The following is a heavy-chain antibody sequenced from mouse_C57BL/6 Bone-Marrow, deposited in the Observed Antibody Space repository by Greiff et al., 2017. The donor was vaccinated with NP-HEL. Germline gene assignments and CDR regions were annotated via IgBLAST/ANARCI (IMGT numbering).Heavy chain of an antibody. CDR3: ARGELLRLPWFAY. CDR1: GYTFTSYW. D-gene: IGHD3-2*02. V-gene: IGHV1-55*01. Sequence: QVQLQQPGAELVKPGASVKMSCKASGYTFTSYWITWVKQRPGQGLEWIGDIYPGSGSTNYNEKFKSKATLTVDTSSSTAYMQLSSLTSEDSAVNSCARGELLRLPWFAYWGQGTLVTVSA. CDR2: IYPGSGST. J-gene: IGHJ3*01.